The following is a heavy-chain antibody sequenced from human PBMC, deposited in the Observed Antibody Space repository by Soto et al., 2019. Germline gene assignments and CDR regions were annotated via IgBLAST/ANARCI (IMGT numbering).Heavy chain of an antibody. CDR3: ATPPRDYSDGSGHHDYAN. V-gene: IGHV3-48*02. Sequence: EVQLVESGGGLVQPGGSLRLSCAAAGFTFSSYSMNWVRQAPGKGLEWVSYITSSSATIYYADSVKGRFTISRDNAKNSLYLQMNSLRDEDTAVYYCATPPRDYSDGSGHHDYANWGLGTLVTVSS. CDR1: GFTFSSYS. J-gene: IGHJ4*02. CDR2: ITSSSATI. D-gene: IGHD3-22*01.